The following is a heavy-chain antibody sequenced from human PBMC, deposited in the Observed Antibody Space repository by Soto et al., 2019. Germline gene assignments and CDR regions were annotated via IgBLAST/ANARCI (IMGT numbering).Heavy chain of an antibody. Sequence: QVQLQESGPGLVKPSQTLSLTCTVSGGSISSGGYYWSWIRQHPGKGLEWIGYIYYSGSTYYNPSLTSRVNRLGDTSKNQYSLKLSSVTAADTAVYYCARADTYSAYWGQGTLVTVSS. J-gene: IGHJ4*02. CDR2: IYYSGST. CDR3: ARADTYSAY. CDR1: GGSISSGGYY. V-gene: IGHV4-31*03.